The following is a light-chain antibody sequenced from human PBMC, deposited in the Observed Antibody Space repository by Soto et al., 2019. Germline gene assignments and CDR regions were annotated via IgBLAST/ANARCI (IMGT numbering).Light chain of an antibody. Sequence: QAVVTQPPSASGTPGQRVTISCSGGSSNIGSNYVYWYQQLPGTAPQLLIYRNNQRPSGVPDRFSGSKSGTSASLAISALRSEDEADYYCTVWDDSLRGRLFGGGTKVTVL. CDR2: RNN. CDR1: SSNIGSNY. CDR3: TVWDDSLRGRL. J-gene: IGLJ2*01. V-gene: IGLV1-47*01.